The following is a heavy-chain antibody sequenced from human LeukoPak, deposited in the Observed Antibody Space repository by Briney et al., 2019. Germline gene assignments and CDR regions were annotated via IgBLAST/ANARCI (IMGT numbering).Heavy chain of an antibody. D-gene: IGHD6-19*01. J-gene: IGHJ4*02. CDR3: ARWGYISAYYYDF. V-gene: IGHV3-7*03. CDR2: TRPDGSAQ. CDR1: GFTFSSHW. Sequence: GGSLRLSCAASGFTFSSHWMSWVRQAPGKGLEWVANTRPDGSAQYYVDSVRGRFTISRDNAKNSLFLHMNSLRVEDTALYYCARWGYISAYYYDFWGQGTLVTVSS.